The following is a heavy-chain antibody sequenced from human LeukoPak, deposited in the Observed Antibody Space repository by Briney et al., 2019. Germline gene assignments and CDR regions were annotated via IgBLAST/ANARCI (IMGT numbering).Heavy chain of an antibody. V-gene: IGHV4-4*07. CDR1: GGSISSYY. CDR2: IYPSGST. J-gene: IGHJ4*02. Sequence: SETLSLTCTVSGGSISSYYWSWIRQPAGKGLEWIGRIYPSGSTNYNPSLKSRVTMSVDTSKYQFSLKLTSVTAVDTAVYYCARGLEYSYGYQFDFWGQGTLVTVSS. CDR3: ARGLEYSYGYQFDF. D-gene: IGHD5-18*01.